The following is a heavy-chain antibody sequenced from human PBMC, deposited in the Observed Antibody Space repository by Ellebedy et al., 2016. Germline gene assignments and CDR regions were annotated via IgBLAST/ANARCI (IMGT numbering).Heavy chain of an antibody. D-gene: IGHD3-9*01. CDR3: AGGGFLTGYSAPDY. J-gene: IGHJ4*02. Sequence: SETLSLTCTVSGDSISSGGYYWSWIRQHPGKGLEWIGYIYYSGSTYYNPSLKSRVTISVDTSKNQFSLKLTSVTAADTAVYYCAGGGFLTGYSAPDYWGQGTLVTVSS. V-gene: IGHV4-31*03. CDR1: GDSISSGGYY. CDR2: IYYSGST.